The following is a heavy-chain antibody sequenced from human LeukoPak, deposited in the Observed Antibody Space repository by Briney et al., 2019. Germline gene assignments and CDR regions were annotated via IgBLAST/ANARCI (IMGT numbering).Heavy chain of an antibody. D-gene: IGHD1-7*01. J-gene: IGHJ5*02. V-gene: IGHV4-39*07. CDR2: IYYSGST. CDR3: ARDQDWNYSRGNLNWFDP. CDR1: GGSISSSSYY. Sequence: SETLSLTCTVSGGSISSSSYYWGWIRQPPGKGLEWIGSIYYSGSTYYIPSLKSRVTISVDTSKNQFSLKLSSVTAADTAVYYCARDQDWNYSRGNLNWFDPWGQGTLVTVSS.